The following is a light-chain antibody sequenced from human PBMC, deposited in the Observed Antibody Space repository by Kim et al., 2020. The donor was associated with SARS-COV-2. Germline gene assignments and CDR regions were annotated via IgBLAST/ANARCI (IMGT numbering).Light chain of an antibody. V-gene: IGLV3-19*01. Sequence: SSELTQDPAVSVALGQTVRITCQGDTLRSYYASWYQQKPGQAPLLVIYRQNTRPSGIPDRFSGSSSGDTASLTIAGAQAEDEADYYCSSRDSSGDHRVFG. CDR2: RQN. J-gene: IGLJ3*02. CDR3: SSRDSSGDHRV. CDR1: TLRSYY.